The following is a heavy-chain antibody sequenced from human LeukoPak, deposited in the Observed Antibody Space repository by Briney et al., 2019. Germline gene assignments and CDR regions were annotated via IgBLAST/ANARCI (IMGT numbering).Heavy chain of an antibody. CDR1: GFTLSSYG. J-gene: IGHJ5*02. CDR3: ARDGGIAAVANWFDP. D-gene: IGHD6-13*01. CDR2: IWYDGSNK. V-gene: IGHV3-33*01. Sequence: GSLRLSCAASGFTLSSYGMHWVRQAPGKGLEWVAVIWYDGSNKYYAGSVKGRFTISRDNSKNTLYLQMNSLRAEDTAVYYCARDGGIAAVANWFDPWGQGTLVTVSS.